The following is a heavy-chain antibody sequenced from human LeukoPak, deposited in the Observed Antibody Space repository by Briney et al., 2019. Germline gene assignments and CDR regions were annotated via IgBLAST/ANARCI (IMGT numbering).Heavy chain of an antibody. D-gene: IGHD3-3*01. J-gene: IGHJ4*02. Sequence: SGXTFSSYAMSWVRQAPGKGLEWVSAISGSGGSTYYADSVKGRFTISRDNSKNTLYLQMNSLRAEDTAVYYCAKARFLEWLLLNYWGQGTLVTVSS. CDR3: AKARFLEWLLLNY. CDR1: GXTFSSYA. CDR2: ISGSGGST. V-gene: IGHV3-23*01.